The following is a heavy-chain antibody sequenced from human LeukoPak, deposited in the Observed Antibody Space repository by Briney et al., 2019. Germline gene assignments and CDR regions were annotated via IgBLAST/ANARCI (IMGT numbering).Heavy chain of an antibody. D-gene: IGHD3-10*01. CDR3: ARRKINYGAFDI. Sequence: MGWMNPNSGNTGYAQKFQGRVTMTRNTSISTAYMELSSLRSEDTAVYYCARRKINYGAFDIWGQGTMVTVSS. V-gene: IGHV1-8*01. J-gene: IGHJ3*02. CDR2: MNPNSGNT.